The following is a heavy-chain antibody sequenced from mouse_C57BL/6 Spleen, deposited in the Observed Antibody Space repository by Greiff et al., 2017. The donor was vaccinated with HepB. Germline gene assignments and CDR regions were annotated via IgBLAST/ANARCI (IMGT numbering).Heavy chain of an antibody. D-gene: IGHD2-4*01. J-gene: IGHJ2*01. CDR3: ARGGSYDYLFDY. CDR1: GFTFSDYG. CDR2: ISSGSSTI. Sequence: EVKLMESGGGLVKPGGSLKLSCAASGFTFSDYGMHWVRQAPEKGLEWVAYISSGSSTIYYADTVKGRFTISRDNAKNTLFLQMTSLRSEDTAMYYCARGGSYDYLFDYWGQGTTLTVSS. V-gene: IGHV5-17*01.